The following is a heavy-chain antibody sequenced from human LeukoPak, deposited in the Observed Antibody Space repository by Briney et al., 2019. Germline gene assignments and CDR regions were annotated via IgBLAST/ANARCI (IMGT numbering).Heavy chain of an antibody. CDR1: GGSINSHSYY. D-gene: IGHD4-11*01. J-gene: IGHJ4*02. V-gene: IGHV4-39*01. Sequence: SETLSLTCTVSGGSINSHSYYWGWIRQPPGKGLEWIGSVYYDGTSYSNPSLKSRVAVFVDTSRDQFSLDLSFVTAADTALYYCVRHISTDTGYFDSCGQGTLVSVSS. CDR3: VRHISTDTGYFDS. CDR2: VYYDGTS.